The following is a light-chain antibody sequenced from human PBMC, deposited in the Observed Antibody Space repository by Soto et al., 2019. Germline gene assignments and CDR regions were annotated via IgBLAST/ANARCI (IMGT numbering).Light chain of an antibody. CDR2: GVS. Sequence: EIVLTQSPGTLSLSPGERATLSCRASQSVSSTYLGWYQQKPGQAPRLLIYGVSNRATDIPDRFSGSGSGTDFTLTISSREPEDFAVYYCQQYNSSPPGYTFGQGTKLEIK. CDR1: QSVSSTY. J-gene: IGKJ2*01. CDR3: QQYNSSPPGYT. V-gene: IGKV3-20*01.